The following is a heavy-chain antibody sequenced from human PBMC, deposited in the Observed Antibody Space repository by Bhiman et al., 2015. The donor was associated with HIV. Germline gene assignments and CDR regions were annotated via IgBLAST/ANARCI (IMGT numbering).Heavy chain of an antibody. V-gene: IGHV3-30-3*01. D-gene: IGHD4-17*01. CDR1: GFTFSSYA. Sequence: QVQLVESGGGVVQPGRSLRLSCAASGFTFSSYAMHWVRQAPGKGLEWVAVISYDGSNKYYADSVKGRFTVSRDNAKNSLYLQMNSLRAEDTAVYFCARDPTTVTTAEYEYYFDYWGQGTLVTVSS. CDR2: ISYDGSNK. CDR3: ARDPTTVTTAEYEYYFDY. J-gene: IGHJ4*02.